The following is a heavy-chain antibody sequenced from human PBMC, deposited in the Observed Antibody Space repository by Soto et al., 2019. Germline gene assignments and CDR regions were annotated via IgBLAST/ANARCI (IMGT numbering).Heavy chain of an antibody. V-gene: IGHV4-39*01. Sequence: SETLSLTCTVSGGSISSSYYWGWIRQPPGKGLEWIGSIYYSGSTYYNPSLKSRVTISVDTSKNQFSLKLGSVTAADTAVYYCARHNYYDLDYWGQGTLVTVSS. D-gene: IGHD3-22*01. CDR2: IYYSGST. CDR1: GGSISSSYY. J-gene: IGHJ4*02. CDR3: ARHNYYDLDY.